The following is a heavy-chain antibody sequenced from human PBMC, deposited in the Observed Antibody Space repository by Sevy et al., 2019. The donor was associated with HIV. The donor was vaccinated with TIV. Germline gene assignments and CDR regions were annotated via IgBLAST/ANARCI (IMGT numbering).Heavy chain of an antibody. D-gene: IGHD6-6*01. CDR1: GYSISSGHY. Sequence: SETLSLTCSVSGYSISSGHYWGWIRQPPGKGLEWIGSIYHSGDTYYNPSLKSRVTISVDTSKNQFSLKLNSVTAADMAVYYCAKNMAARHLDDWGQGTLVTVSS. J-gene: IGHJ4*02. CDR2: IYHSGDT. CDR3: AKNMAARHLDD. V-gene: IGHV4-38-2*02.